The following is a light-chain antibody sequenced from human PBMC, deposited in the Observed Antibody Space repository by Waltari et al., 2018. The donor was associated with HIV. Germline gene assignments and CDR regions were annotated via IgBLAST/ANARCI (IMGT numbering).Light chain of an antibody. Sequence: EIVMTQSPATLSVSPGERATLSCRASQRVSSNSAWYQQKPGQAPRLLIYGASTRATGIPARFSGSGSGTEFTLTISSLQSEDFAVYYCQQYNNWPRWTFGQGTKVEIK. J-gene: IGKJ1*01. V-gene: IGKV3-15*01. CDR1: QRVSSN. CDR3: QQYNNWPRWT. CDR2: GAS.